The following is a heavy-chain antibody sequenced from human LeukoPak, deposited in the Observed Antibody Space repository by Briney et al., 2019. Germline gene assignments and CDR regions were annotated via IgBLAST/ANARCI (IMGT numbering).Heavy chain of an antibody. D-gene: IGHD6-6*01. CDR3: ARAYSSSFAPFDY. J-gene: IGHJ4*02. CDR1: GGSISSGSYY. Sequence: SQTLSLTCTVSGGSISSGSYYWSWIRQPAGKGLEWIERIYTSGSTNYNPSLKSRVTISVDTSKNQFSLKLSSVTAADTAVYYCARAYSSSFAPFDYWGQGTLVTVSS. CDR2: IYTSGST. V-gene: IGHV4-61*02.